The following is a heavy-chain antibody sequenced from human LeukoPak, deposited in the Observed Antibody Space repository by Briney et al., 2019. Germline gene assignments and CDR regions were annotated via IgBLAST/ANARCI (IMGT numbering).Heavy chain of an antibody. CDR1: GFPFISYS. V-gene: IGHV3-21*01. CDR3: ARGEGEGDAFDI. D-gene: IGHD1-26*01. J-gene: IGHJ3*02. Sequence: GGSLSLSCAASGFPFISYSMNWVRQAPGKGLEWVSSISSGSTYIYYADSVKGRFTISRDNAKNSLYLQMNSLRAEDTAVYYCARGEGEGDAFDIWGQGTMVPVSS. CDR2: ISSGSTYI.